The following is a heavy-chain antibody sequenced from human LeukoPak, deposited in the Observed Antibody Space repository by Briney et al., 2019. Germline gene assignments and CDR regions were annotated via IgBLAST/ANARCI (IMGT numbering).Heavy chain of an antibody. CDR2: IYYSGST. J-gene: IGHJ4*02. CDR3: XXXXXYYNSRSYGAPYYFDY. Sequence: PSETLSLTCAVSGGSISSNSYYWGWIRQPPGKGLEWIGSIYYSGSTYYNPSLKSRVTISVDTSKNQFSLKLSSVTAADTAVYXXXXXXXYYNSRSYGAPYYFDYWGQGTLVTVSS. CDR1: GGSISSNSYY. D-gene: IGHD3-10*01. V-gene: IGHV4-39*01.